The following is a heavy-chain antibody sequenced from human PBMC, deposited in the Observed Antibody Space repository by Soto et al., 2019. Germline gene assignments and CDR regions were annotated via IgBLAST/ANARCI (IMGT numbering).Heavy chain of an antibody. CDR2: IYYSGST. CDR3: ARDSNSEGWYGLSYGMDV. J-gene: IGHJ6*02. Sequence: PSETLSLTCTVSGGSISSGDYYWSWIRQPPGKGLEWIGYIYYSGSTYYNPSLKSRVTISVDTSKNQFSLKLSSVTAADTAVYYCARDSNSEGWYGLSYGMDVWGQGTKVTVSS. V-gene: IGHV4-30-4*01. D-gene: IGHD2-15*01. CDR1: GGSISSGDYY.